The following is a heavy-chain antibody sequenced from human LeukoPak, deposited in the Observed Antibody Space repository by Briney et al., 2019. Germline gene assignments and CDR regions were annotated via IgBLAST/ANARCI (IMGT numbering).Heavy chain of an antibody. Sequence: GGSLRLSCAASGFTFSTYGMHWVRQAPGKGLEWVAVISYAGSNKYYADSVKGRFTISRDNSKNTLYLQMNSLRAEDTAVYYCAKGASGGTNYYFDYWGQGTPVTVSS. CDR3: AKGASGGTNYYFDY. CDR2: ISYAGSNK. J-gene: IGHJ4*02. V-gene: IGHV3-30*18. CDR1: GFTFSTYG. D-gene: IGHD2-15*01.